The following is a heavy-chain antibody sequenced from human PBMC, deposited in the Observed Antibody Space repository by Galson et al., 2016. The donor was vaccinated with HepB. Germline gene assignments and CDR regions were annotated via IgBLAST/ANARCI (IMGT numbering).Heavy chain of an antibody. CDR1: GLTFSSYA. Sequence: SLRLSCAASGLTFSSYAMRWVRQAPGKGLEWVSTISGSGYNTYYADSVKGRFTISRDNSKNTLYLQMNSLRAEDTAVYYCAKSQPGYSSGWYTLPIDAFDIWGQGTMVTVSS. V-gene: IGHV3-23*01. J-gene: IGHJ3*02. D-gene: IGHD6-19*01. CDR2: ISGSGYNT. CDR3: AKSQPGYSSGWYTLPIDAFDI.